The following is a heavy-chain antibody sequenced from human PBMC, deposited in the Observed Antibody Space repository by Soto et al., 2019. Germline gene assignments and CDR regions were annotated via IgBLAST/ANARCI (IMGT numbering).Heavy chain of an antibody. CDR1: GVTFSSYA. V-gene: IGHV3-30-3*01. D-gene: IGHD3-3*01. CDR3: ARDYDFWSGYSSLYYYYYGMDV. J-gene: IGHJ6*02. Sequence: XGSLKLCCSASGVTFSSYAMHWVRQAPGKGLEWVAVISYDGSNKYYADSVKGRFTISRDNSKNTLYLQMNSLRAEDTAVYYCARDYDFWSGYSSLYYYYYGMDVWGQGNTVTVSS. CDR2: ISYDGSNK.